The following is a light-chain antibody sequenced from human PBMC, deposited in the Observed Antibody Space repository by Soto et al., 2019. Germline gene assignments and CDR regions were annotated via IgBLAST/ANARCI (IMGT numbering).Light chain of an antibody. Sequence: EIVMTQSPATLSVSPVETATLSCMASQRVGINLAWYQQKPGQAPRLLIYSASTRASGIPDRFSGSGSGTEFTLTISSLQSEDFAFFYCQQYDGWPRTFGQGTKVDI. J-gene: IGKJ1*01. CDR1: QRVGIN. V-gene: IGKV3-15*01. CDR2: SAS. CDR3: QQYDGWPRT.